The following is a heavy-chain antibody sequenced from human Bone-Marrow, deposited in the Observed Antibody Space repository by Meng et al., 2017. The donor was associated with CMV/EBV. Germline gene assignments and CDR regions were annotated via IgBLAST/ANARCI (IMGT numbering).Heavy chain of an antibody. Sequence: SQTLSLTCAVYGGSFSDYYWSWIRQPPGKGLEWIGEINHSGSTNYNPPLKSRVTISIDTSKNQFSLELRSLTAADTAVYYCARGSVVTPLDYWGQGTLVNVSS. CDR1: GGSFSDYY. J-gene: IGHJ4*02. CDR3: ARGSVVTPLDY. CDR2: INHSGST. D-gene: IGHD4-23*01. V-gene: IGHV4-34*01.